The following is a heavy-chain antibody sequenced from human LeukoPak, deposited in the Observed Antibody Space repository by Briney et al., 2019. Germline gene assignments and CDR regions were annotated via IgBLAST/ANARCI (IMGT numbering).Heavy chain of an antibody. D-gene: IGHD3-9*01. CDR1: GFTFSSYG. J-gene: IGHJ3*02. CDR2: ISGSGGST. CDR3: AREGRNSDWSGGGAFDI. Sequence: GGTLRLSCAASGFTFSSYGMSWVRQAPGKGLEWVSAISGSGGSTYYADSVKGRFTISRDNAKNSLYLQMNSLRAEDTAVYYCAREGRNSDWSGGGAFDIWGQGTMVTVSS. V-gene: IGHV3-23*01.